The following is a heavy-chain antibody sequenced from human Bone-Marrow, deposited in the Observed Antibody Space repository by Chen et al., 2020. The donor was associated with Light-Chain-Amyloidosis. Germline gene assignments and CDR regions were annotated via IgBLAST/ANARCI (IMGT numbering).Heavy chain of an antibody. D-gene: IGHD4-17*01. CDR3: ARLDYGGSTRYYYGMDV. Sequence: QVQLQESGPGLVKPSQTLSLTCSVSGGSISSGGYYWSWIRQHPGKGLVWIGYIYYTGSTYYKPSLRGRVTMSVDTSKNQFSLRVNSVTAADTAIYYCARLDYGGSTRYYYGMDVWGQGTTVTVSS. J-gene: IGHJ6*02. CDR2: IYYTGST. V-gene: IGHV4-31*03. CDR1: GGSISSGGYY.